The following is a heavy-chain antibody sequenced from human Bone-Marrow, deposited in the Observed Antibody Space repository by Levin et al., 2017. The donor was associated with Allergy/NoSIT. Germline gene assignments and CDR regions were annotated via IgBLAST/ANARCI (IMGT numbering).Heavy chain of an antibody. V-gene: IGHV3-7*01. Sequence: GESLKISCAASGFTFSRYWMRWVRQAPGKGLEWVASIKEDGSEKKYVDSVKGRFTMSRDNTKNSLFLEMNSLRAEDTAVYYCARAAASANDYWGQGTLVIVSS. J-gene: IGHJ4*02. CDR3: ARAAASANDY. CDR1: GFTFSRYW. CDR2: IKEDGSEK.